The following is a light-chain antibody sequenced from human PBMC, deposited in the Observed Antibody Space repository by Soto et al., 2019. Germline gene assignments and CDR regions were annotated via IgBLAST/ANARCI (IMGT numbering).Light chain of an antibody. CDR2: KAS. J-gene: IGKJ4*01. CDR1: QSISNW. CDR3: LQTYSIPRT. Sequence: DIQRTQSPSTLSASVGDRVTITCRASQSISNWLAWYQQKPGKAPKLLIYKASSLESGVPSRFSGSASGTEFTLTISSLEPDDFATYYCLQTYSIPRTFGGGTRWIS. V-gene: IGKV1-5*03.